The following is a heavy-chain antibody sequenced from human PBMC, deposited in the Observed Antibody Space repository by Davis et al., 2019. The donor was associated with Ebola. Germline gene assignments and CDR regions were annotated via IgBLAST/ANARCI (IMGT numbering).Heavy chain of an antibody. D-gene: IGHD5-24*01. CDR3: VRRLQFYYHGMDV. V-gene: IGHV4-4*02. Sequence: GSLRLSCTVSGGSISSSYWSWVRQTPGKGLEWIGEIYHSGSSNYTPSLKSRVSISVDKSKNQFSLKLSSVTAADTAVYYCVRRLQFYYHGMDVWGQGTTVTVSS. CDR1: GGSISSSYW. CDR2: IYHSGSS. J-gene: IGHJ6*02.